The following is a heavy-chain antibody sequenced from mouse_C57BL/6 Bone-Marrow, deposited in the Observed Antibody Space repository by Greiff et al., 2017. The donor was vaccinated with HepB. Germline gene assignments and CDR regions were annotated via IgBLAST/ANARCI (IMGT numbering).Heavy chain of an antibody. CDR1: GYTFTSYW. CDR3: ARGYGSSPSYWYFDV. V-gene: IGHV1-50*01. CDR2: IDPSDSYT. Sequence: QVQLQQPGAELVMPGASVKLSCKASGYTFTSYWMQWVKQRPGQGLEWIGEIDPSDSYTNYNQKFKGKATLTVDTSSSTAYMQLSSLTSEDSAVYYCARGYGSSPSYWYFDVWGTGTTVTVSS. J-gene: IGHJ1*03. D-gene: IGHD1-1*01.